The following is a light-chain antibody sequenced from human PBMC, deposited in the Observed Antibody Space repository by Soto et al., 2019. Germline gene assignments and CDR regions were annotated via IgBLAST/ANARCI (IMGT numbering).Light chain of an antibody. Sequence: DIQMTQSPSTLSASVGDRITITCRASQSISSWLAWYQQKPGKAPKVLIYKASTLESGVPSRFSGSGSGTEFTLTISSLQPDDFATYYCQQYKTYWSFGQGTKVESK. J-gene: IGKJ1*01. CDR2: KAS. V-gene: IGKV1-5*03. CDR1: QSISSW. CDR3: QQYKTYWS.